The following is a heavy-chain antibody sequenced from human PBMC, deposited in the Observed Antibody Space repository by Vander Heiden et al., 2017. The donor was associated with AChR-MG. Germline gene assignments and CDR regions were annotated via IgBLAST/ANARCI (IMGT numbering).Heavy chain of an antibody. D-gene: IGHD3-3*01. J-gene: IGHJ4*01. CDR3: ATGEYEGVAQKFDY. CDR1: GYTLPELS. Sequence: QVQLVQSGAEVKTPGASVKVSCQVSGYTLPELSMHWVRQAPGKGLEWMGGFDPEDGETIYAQKFQGRVTMTEDTSTDTAYMELSSLRSEDTAVYYCATGEYEGVAQKFDYWGHGTLVTVSS. V-gene: IGHV1-24*01. CDR2: FDPEDGET.